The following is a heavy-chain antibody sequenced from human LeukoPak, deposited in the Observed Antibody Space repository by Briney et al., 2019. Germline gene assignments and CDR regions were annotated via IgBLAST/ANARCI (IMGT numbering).Heavy chain of an antibody. J-gene: IGHJ3*02. D-gene: IGHD1-7*01. V-gene: IGHV3-23*01. CDR1: GFTFSSYA. Sequence: GGSLRLSCAASGFTFSSYAMSWVRQAPGKGLEWVAAISGSGGSTYYADSVKGRFTISRDNSKNTLYLQMNSLRAEDTAVYYRARRWDYQTTDAFDIWGQGTMVTVSS. CDR2: ISGSGGST. CDR3: ARRWDYQTTDAFDI.